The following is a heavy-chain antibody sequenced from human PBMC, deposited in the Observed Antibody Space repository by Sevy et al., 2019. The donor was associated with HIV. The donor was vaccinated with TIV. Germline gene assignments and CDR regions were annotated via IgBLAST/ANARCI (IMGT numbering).Heavy chain of an antibody. V-gene: IGHV3-48*01. J-gene: IGHJ6*02. Sequence: GGSLRLSCAASGFTFSSYSMNWVRQAPGKGLEWVSYISSSSTIYYADSVKGRFTISRDNAKNSLYLQMNSLRAEDTAVYYCARDIAARLSYYYYGMDVWGQGTTVTVSS. D-gene: IGHD6-13*01. CDR2: ISSSSTI. CDR1: GFTFSSYS. CDR3: ARDIAARLSYYYYGMDV.